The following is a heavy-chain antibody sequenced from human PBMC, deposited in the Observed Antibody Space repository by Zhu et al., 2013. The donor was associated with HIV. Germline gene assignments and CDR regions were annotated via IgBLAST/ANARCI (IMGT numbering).Heavy chain of an antibody. CDR3: ARGRSGYQPRPMGYYYYYYGMDV. Sequence: QVQLVQSGAEVKKPGSSVKVSCKASGGTFSSYAISWVRQAPGQGLEWMGGIIPIFGTANYAQKFQGRVTITADESTSTAYMELSSLRSEDTAVYYCARGRSGYQPRPMGYYYYYYGMDVWGQGTTVTVSS. CDR1: GGTFSSYA. J-gene: IGHJ6*02. CDR2: IIPIFGTA. D-gene: IGHD3-3*01. V-gene: IGHV1-69*01.